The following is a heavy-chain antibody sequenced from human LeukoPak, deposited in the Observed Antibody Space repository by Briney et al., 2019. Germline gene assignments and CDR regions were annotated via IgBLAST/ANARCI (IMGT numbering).Heavy chain of an antibody. CDR3: ARDSDYYDSSGPNWFDP. D-gene: IGHD3-22*01. J-gene: IGHJ5*02. CDR1: GFTFSSYW. CDR2: IKQDGSEK. Sequence: QPGGSLRLSCAASGFTFSSYWMSWVRQAPGKGLEWVANIKQDGSEKYYVDSVKGRFTISRDNAKNSLYLQMNSLRAEDTAVYYCARDSDYYDSSGPNWFDPWGQGTLVTVSS. V-gene: IGHV3-7*01.